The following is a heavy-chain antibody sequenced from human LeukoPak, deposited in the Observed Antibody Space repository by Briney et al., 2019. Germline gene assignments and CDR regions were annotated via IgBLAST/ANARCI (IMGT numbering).Heavy chain of an antibody. CDR3: ARTPDGYNLVDY. CDR2: INPNSGGT. D-gene: IGHD5-24*01. Sequence: GASVKVTCKASGYTFTGYYMHWVRQAPGQGLEWMGWINPNSGGTNYAQKFQGRVTMTRDTSISTAYMELSRLRSDDTAVYYRARTPDGYNLVDYWGQGTLVTVSS. V-gene: IGHV1-2*02. CDR1: GYTFTGYY. J-gene: IGHJ4*02.